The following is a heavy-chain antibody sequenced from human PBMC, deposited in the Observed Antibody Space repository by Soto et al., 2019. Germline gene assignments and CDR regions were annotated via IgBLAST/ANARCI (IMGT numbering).Heavy chain of an antibody. V-gene: IGHV4-30-4*01. CDR2: IYKSTTT. Sequence: SETLSLTCSFSGDSISTVDYFWAWIRQPPGQALEYIGYIYKSTTTYYNPSFESRVAISLDTSKSQFSLNVTSVTAADTAVYFCARGRYCLTGRCFPNWFDSWGQGTLVTVSS. CDR1: GDSISTVDYF. CDR3: ARGRYCLTGRCFPNWFDS. J-gene: IGHJ5*01. D-gene: IGHD2-15*01.